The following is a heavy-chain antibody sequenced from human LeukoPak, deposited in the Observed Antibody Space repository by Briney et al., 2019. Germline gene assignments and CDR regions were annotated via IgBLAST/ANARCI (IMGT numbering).Heavy chain of an antibody. V-gene: IGHV3-21*01. J-gene: IGHJ6*02. CDR2: ISSSSSYI. CDR1: GFTFSSYS. CDR3: ARDPPTTIFGVVIESCYGMDV. Sequence: PGGSLRLSCAASGFTFSSYSMNRVRQAPGKGLEWVSSISSSSSYIYYADSVKGRFTISRDNAKNSLYLQMNSLRAEDTAVYYCARDPPTTIFGVVIESCYGMDVWGQGTTVTVSS. D-gene: IGHD3-3*01.